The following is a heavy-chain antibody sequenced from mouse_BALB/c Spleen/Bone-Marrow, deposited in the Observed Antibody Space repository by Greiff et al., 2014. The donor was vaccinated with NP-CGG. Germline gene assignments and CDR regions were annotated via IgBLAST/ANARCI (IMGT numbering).Heavy chain of an antibody. CDR3: TRWLPYAMDY. CDR1: GYTFTNYW. D-gene: IGHD2-2*01. CDR2: IYPSDSYT. V-gene: IGHV1-69*02. Sequence: VQLQQSGAELVRPGASVKLSCKASGYTFTNYWINLMKQRPGQGLEWIGNIYPSDSYTNYNQKFKDKATLTVDKSSSTAYMQLSSPTSEDSAVYYCTRWLPYAMDYWGQGTSVTVSS. J-gene: IGHJ4*01.